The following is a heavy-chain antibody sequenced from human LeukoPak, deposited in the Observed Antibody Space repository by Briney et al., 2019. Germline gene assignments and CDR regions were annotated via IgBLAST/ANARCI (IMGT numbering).Heavy chain of an antibody. Sequence: GGSLRLSCAASGFTFSSYWMHWVRQAPGKGLEWVSYISSSGSTIYYADSVKGRFTISRDNAKNSLYLQMNSLRAEDTAIYYCARENSNYEVDYWGQGTLATVSS. D-gene: IGHD4-11*01. CDR2: ISSSGSTI. J-gene: IGHJ4*02. CDR1: GFTFSSYW. CDR3: ARENSNYEVDY. V-gene: IGHV3-48*04.